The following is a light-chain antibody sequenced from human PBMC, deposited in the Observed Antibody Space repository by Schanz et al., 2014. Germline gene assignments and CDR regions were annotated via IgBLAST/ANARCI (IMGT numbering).Light chain of an antibody. CDR3: SSYAGSINWV. Sequence: QSALTQPASVSGSPGESITISCTGTSSDVGNYNLVSWYQQDAGKAPKLIIYEGSKRPSGVSNRFSGSKSGNTASLTISGLQAEDEADYYCSSYAGSINWVFGGGTKVTVL. CDR1: SSDVGNYNL. J-gene: IGLJ3*02. CDR2: EGS. V-gene: IGLV2-23*01.